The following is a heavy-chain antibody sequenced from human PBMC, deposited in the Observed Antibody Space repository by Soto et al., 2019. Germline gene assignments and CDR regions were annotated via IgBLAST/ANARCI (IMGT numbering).Heavy chain of an antibody. CDR2: ISSSSSYI. CDR3: ARAPSGYYDSSGLGFDY. V-gene: IGHV3-21*01. D-gene: IGHD3-22*01. Sequence: GGSLRLSCAASGFTFSSYSMNWVRQAPGKGLEWVSSISSSSSYIYYADSVKGRFTISRDNAKNSLYLQMSSLRAEDTAVYYCARAPSGYYDSSGLGFDYWGQGTLVTVSS. CDR1: GFTFSSYS. J-gene: IGHJ4*02.